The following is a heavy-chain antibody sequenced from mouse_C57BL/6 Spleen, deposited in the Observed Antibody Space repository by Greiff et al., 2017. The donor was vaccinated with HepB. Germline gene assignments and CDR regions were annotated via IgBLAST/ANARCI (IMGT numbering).Heavy chain of an antibody. CDR1: GYTFTSYW. V-gene: IGHV1-52*01. D-gene: IGHD1-1*01. CDR3: ASQYYYGSSHYV. Sequence: QVQLQQPGAELVRPGSSVKLSCKASGYTFTSYWMHWVKQRPIQGLEWIGNIDPSDSETHYNQKFKDKATLTVDKSSSTAYMQLSSLTSEDSAVYYCASQYYYGSSHYVWGTGTTVTVSS. J-gene: IGHJ1*03. CDR2: IDPSDSET.